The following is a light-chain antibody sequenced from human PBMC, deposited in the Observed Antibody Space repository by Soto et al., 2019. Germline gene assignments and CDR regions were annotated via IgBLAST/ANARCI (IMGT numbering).Light chain of an antibody. CDR1: SGDVGSYNR. V-gene: IGLV2-18*02. CDR3: CSYTGSSTFVV. CDR2: GVS. Sequence: QSVLTQPPSVSGSPGQSVTISCTGTSGDVGSYNRVSWHQQPPGTAPKLMIYGVSNRPSGVPDRFSGSKSGNAAPLPISGLLAEDEGDYYCCSYTGSSTFVVFGTGTKVTVL. J-gene: IGLJ1*01.